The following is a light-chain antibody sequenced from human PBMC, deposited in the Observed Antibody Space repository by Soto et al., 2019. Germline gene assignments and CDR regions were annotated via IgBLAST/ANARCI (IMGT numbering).Light chain of an antibody. CDR1: QSVHSA. V-gene: IGKV3-15*01. CDR2: DAS. CDR3: QQHGTWPPLT. J-gene: IGKJ4*01. Sequence: DIVMTQSPATPSVSPGEGATLSCRASQSVHSALAWYQQRPRQTPRLLIYDASTRATGIPDRFSGSGSGTEFTLPISSLQYEDFAIYYCQQHGTWPPLTFGGGTKVEI.